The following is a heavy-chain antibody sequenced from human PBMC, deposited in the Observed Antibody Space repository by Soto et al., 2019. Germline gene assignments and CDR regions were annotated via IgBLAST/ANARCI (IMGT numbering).Heavy chain of an antibody. D-gene: IGHD2-15*01. CDR3: ARRTPAISISDH. CDR2: IYYSGST. CDR1: GGSISSSSYY. V-gene: IGHV4-39*01. J-gene: IGHJ4*02. Sequence: QLQLQESGPGLVKPSETLSLTCTVSGGSISSSSYYWGWIRQPPGKGLEWIGSIYYSGSTYYNPSLKSRVTISVDTPKNQSSLKLSSVTAADPAVYYCARRTPAISISDHWGQGTLVTVSA.